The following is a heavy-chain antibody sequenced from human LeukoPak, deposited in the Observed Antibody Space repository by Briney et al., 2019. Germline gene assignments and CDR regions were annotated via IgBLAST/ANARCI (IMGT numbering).Heavy chain of an antibody. Sequence: GRSLRLSCAASGFTFSSYAMHWVRQAPGKGLEWVAVISYDGSNKYYADSVKGRFTISRDNSKYTLYLQMNSLRAEDTAVYYCAREYSSGWDVGYWGQGTLVTVSS. V-gene: IGHV3-30-3*01. CDR3: AREYSSGWDVGY. J-gene: IGHJ4*02. CDR1: GFTFSSYA. CDR2: ISYDGSNK. D-gene: IGHD6-19*01.